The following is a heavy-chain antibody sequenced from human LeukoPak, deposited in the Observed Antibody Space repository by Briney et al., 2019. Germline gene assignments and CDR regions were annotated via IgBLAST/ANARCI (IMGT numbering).Heavy chain of an antibody. CDR2: IPFDGKVQ. D-gene: IGHD2-15*01. J-gene: IGHJ4*02. CDR1: GFIFSRYG. V-gene: IGHV3-30*18. Sequence: PGGSLRLSCAASGFIFSRYGMHWVRQAPGKGLDWVAVIPFDGKVQYYADSVKGRFSISRDNSRNILYLQMNSLGTEDTAMYYCSKEVKMVAATGNDYWGQGTLVTVSS. CDR3: SKEVKMVAATGNDY.